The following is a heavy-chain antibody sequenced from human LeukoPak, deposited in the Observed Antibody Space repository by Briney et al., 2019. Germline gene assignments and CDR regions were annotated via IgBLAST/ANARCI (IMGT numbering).Heavy chain of an antibody. CDR2: IYTSGST. CDR3: ARDHEYYYDSSGYLGRAFDI. J-gene: IGHJ3*02. D-gene: IGHD3-22*01. Sequence: PSETLSLTCTVSGGSISSYYWSWLRQPAGKGLEWIGRIYTSGSTNYNPSLKSRVTMSVDTSKNQFSLKLSSVTAADTAVYYCARDHEYYYDSSGYLGRAFDIWGQGTMVTVSS. V-gene: IGHV4-4*07. CDR1: GGSISSYY.